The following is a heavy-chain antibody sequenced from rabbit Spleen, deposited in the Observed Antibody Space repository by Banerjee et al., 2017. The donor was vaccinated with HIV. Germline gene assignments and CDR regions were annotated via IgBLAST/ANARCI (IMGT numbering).Heavy chain of an antibody. V-gene: IGHV1S40*01. J-gene: IGHJ6*01. CDR3: ARDTGSSFSSYGMDL. CDR1: GFSFNSGYD. CDR2: IGTGFGDT. Sequence: QSLEESGGGLVKPGASLTLTCKASGFSFNSGYDMCWVRQAPGKGLEWIACIGTGFGDTYYANWAKGRFTISKTSSTTVTLQMTSLTVADTATYFCARDTGSSFSSYGMDLWGQGTLVTVS. D-gene: IGHD8-1*01.